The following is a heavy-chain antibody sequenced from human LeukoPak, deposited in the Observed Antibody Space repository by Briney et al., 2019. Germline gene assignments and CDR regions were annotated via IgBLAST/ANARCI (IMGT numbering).Heavy chain of an antibody. CDR3: ARDCSGGSCYSGAFDI. CDR2: MSPNSGNT. D-gene: IGHD2-15*01. Sequence: ASVKVSCKASGYTFTSYDINWVRQATGRGLEWMGWMSPNSGNTGYAQKFQGRVTMTRNTSISTAYMELSSLRSEDTAVYYCARDCSGGSCYSGAFDIWGQGTMVTVSS. J-gene: IGHJ3*02. V-gene: IGHV1-8*01. CDR1: GYTFTSYD.